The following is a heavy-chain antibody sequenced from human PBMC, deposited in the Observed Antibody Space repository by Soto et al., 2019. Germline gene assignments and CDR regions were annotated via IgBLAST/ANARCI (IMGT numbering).Heavy chain of an antibody. CDR1: GDSVSSNSAA. V-gene: IGHV6-1*01. CDR2: TYHRSKWYN. Sequence: SQTLSLTCAISGDSVSSNSAAWNWIRQSPSRGLEWLGRTYHRSKWYNDYAISVESRITINSDTSKNQLSLQLDSVTPDDTAIYFCARWQKDGFDIWGQGTMVTV. D-gene: IGHD5-12*01. CDR3: ARWQKDGFDI. J-gene: IGHJ3*02.